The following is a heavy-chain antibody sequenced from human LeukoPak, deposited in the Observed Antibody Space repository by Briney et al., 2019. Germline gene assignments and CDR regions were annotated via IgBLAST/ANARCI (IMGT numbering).Heavy chain of an antibody. CDR2: IIPIFGTA. CDR1: GGTFSSYA. Sequence: GASVKVSCKASGGTFSSYAISWVRQAPGQGLEWMGGIIPIFGTANYAQKFQGRVTMTRNTSISTAYMELSSLRSEDTAVYYCARGINYNYYGSGSFIIPHYYYYMDVWGKGTTVTISS. D-gene: IGHD3-10*01. V-gene: IGHV1-69*05. J-gene: IGHJ6*03. CDR3: ARGINYNYYGSGSFIIPHYYYYMDV.